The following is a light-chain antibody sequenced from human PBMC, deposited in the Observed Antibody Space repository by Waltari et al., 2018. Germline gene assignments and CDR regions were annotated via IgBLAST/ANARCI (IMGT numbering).Light chain of an antibody. CDR2: GSF. J-gene: IGKJ5*01. CDR3: QQYYDWRRFS. CDR1: QSVSGN. Sequence: EIVMTKSPAILSVPPGERATLFCRASQSVSGNFAWYQQTPGQAPRLLIYGSFTRVTVSPARFSGRASGTEFTLTIRSLQSEDSAVYDCQQYYDWRRFSVDQGTRLEIK. V-gene: IGKV3D-15*01.